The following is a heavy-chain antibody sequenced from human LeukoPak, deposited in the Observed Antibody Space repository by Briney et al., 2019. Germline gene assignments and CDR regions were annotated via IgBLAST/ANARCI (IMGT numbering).Heavy chain of an antibody. CDR2: ISAYNGNT. Sequence: PGASVKVSCKASGYTFTSYGISWVRQAPGQGLEWMGWISAYNGNTNYAQKLQGRVTMTTDTSTSTAYMELRSLRSDDTAVYYCAREARGLVPAAKSEYWGQGTLVTVSS. J-gene: IGHJ4*02. CDR3: AREARGLVPAAKSEY. V-gene: IGHV1-18*01. CDR1: GYTFTSYG. D-gene: IGHD2-2*01.